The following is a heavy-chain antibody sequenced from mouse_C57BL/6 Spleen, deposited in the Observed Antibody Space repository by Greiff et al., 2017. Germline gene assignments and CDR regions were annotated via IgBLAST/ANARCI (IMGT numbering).Heavy chain of an antibody. CDR2: IRNKANGYTT. V-gene: IGHV7-3*01. Sequence: EVMLVESGGGLVQPGGSLSLSCAASGFTFTDYYMSWVRQPPGKALEWLGFIRNKANGYTTEYSASVKGRFTISRDNYQSNLYLQMNALRAEDSATCYCARSNLGYFDGWGTGTTVTVS. CDR3: ARSNLGYFDG. CDR1: GFTFTDYY. J-gene: IGHJ1*03. D-gene: IGHD2-5*01.